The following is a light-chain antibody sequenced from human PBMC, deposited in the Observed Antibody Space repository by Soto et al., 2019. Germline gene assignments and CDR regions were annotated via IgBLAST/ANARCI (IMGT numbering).Light chain of an antibody. J-gene: IGLJ1*01. CDR3: TSYTIRSTYV. CDR2: EVS. Sequence: QSALTQPACVSGSPGQSITISWTGTSSEVGGYNYVSWYQQHPGKAPKLIIYEVSDRPSGVSNRFSGSKSGNTASLTISGLQPEDEADYYCTSYTIRSTYVFGTGTKVTVL. V-gene: IGLV2-14*01. CDR1: SSEVGGYNY.